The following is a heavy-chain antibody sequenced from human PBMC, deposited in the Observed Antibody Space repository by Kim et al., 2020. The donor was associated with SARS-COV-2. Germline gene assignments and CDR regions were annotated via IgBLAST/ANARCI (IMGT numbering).Heavy chain of an antibody. CDR2: IYYSGST. CDR3: ARTGGGSYRYCQH. Sequence: SETLSLTCTVSGGSISSGGYYWSWIRQHPGKGLEWIGCIYYSGSTFYNPSLKSRVTISVDTSKNQFSLKLCSLTAADTAVYYCARTGGGSYRYCQHWGQGTLVTVSS. J-gene: IGHJ1*01. CDR1: GGSISSGGYY. D-gene: IGHD1-26*01. V-gene: IGHV4-31*03.